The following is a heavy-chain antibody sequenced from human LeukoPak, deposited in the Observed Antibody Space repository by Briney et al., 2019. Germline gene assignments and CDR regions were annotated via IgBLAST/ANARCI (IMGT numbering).Heavy chain of an antibody. D-gene: IGHD2-21*02. J-gene: IGHJ4*02. V-gene: IGHV3-21*01. CDR1: GFTFSSYS. CDR3: ARGMVVVTATRRGY. Sequence: GASLRLSCAASGFTFSSYSMNWVRQAPGKGLEWVSSISSSSSYIYYADSVKGRFTISRDNAKNSLNLQMNSLRAEDTAVYYCARGMVVVTATRRGYWGQGTLVTVSS. CDR2: ISSSSSYI.